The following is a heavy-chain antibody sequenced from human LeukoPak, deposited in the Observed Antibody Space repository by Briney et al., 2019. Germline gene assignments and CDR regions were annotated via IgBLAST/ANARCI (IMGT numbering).Heavy chain of an antibody. D-gene: IGHD1-26*01. CDR2: VYYTGST. J-gene: IGHJ4*02. V-gene: IGHV4-39*02. CDR1: GGSITSSSYY. CDR3: GSIVGATMFDN. Sequence: PSETLSLTCTVSGGSITSSSYYWGWIRQPPGKGLEWIGSVYYTGSTYYNPSLKSRVTTSVDTSKNHFSLKLSSVTAADTAVYYCGSIVGATMFDNWGQGTLVTVSS.